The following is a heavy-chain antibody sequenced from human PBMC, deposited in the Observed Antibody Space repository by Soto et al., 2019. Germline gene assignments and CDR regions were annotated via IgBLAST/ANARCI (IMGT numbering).Heavy chain of an antibody. CDR1: KFTFSNFA. CDR3: AKYRLREYYYDSSGYSDFDY. D-gene: IGHD3-22*01. CDR2: ISDNGVGT. V-gene: IGHV3-23*01. Sequence: GGSLRLSCAASKFTFSNFAMTWVRQAPGKGLEWVSSISDNGVGTYYSDSVKGRFTISRDNSKNTLSLQMNSLRSEDTAVYYCAKYRLREYYYDSSGYSDFDYWGQGTLVTVSS. J-gene: IGHJ4*02.